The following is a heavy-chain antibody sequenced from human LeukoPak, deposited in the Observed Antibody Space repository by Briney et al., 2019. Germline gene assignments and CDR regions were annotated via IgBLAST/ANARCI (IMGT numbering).Heavy chain of an antibody. J-gene: IGHJ4*02. CDR1: GFTFNSYG. CDR2: ISSDSNYI. CDR3: ARSNSGGDY. Sequence: GGSLRLSCAASGFTFNSYGMYWVRQAPGKGLEWVSSISSDSNYIYYADSVKGRFTISRDNAKNSLYLQMNSLRAEDTAVYYCARSNSGGDYWGQGTLVTVSS. D-gene: IGHD6-19*01. V-gene: IGHV3-21*01.